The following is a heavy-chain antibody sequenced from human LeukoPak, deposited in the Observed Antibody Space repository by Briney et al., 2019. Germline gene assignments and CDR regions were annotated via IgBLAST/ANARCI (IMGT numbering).Heavy chain of an antibody. D-gene: IGHD3-22*01. CDR2: INWNGGST. J-gene: IGHJ3*02. V-gene: IGHV3-20*04. Sequence: GGSLRLSCAASGFTFDDYGMSWVRQAPGKGLEWVSGINWNGGSTGYADSVKGRFTISRDNAKNSLYLQMNSLRAEDTALYYCARELYYYDSSGYYFPIGAFDIWGQGTMVTVSS. CDR1: GFTFDDYG. CDR3: ARELYYYDSSGYYFPIGAFDI.